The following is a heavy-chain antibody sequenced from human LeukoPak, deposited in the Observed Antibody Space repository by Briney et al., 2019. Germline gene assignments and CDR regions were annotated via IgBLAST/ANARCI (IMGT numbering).Heavy chain of an antibody. V-gene: IGHV3-7*01. CDR2: IKQDGSEK. D-gene: IGHD3-22*01. CDR3: ARLGEGDYYDSSGYYYPYYFDY. J-gene: IGHJ4*02. Sequence: GGSLRLSCAASGFTFSSYWMSWVRQAPGKGLEWVANIKQDGSEKYYVDSVKSRFTISRDNAKNSLYLQMNSLRAEDTAVYYCARLGEGDYYDSSGYYYPYYFDYWGQGTLVTVSS. CDR1: GFTFSSYW.